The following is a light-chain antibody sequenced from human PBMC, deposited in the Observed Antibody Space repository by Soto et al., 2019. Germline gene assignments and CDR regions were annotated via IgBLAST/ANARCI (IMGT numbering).Light chain of an antibody. CDR3: QQYGSSPT. Sequence: EIVLTQSPATLSLSPGERATLSCGASQSINSNYLAWYQQKPGLAPRLVLYDTSRRAPGIPARLTGSWSGTDFTLTISRLEPEDSAIYYCQQYGSSPTCGQGTRLEIK. J-gene: IGKJ5*01. V-gene: IGKV3D-20*01. CDR2: DTS. CDR1: QSINSNY.